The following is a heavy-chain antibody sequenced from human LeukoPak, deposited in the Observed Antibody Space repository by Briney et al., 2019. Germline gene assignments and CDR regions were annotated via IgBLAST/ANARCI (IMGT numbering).Heavy chain of an antibody. CDR1: RFTFSNYW. Sequence: PGGSLRLSCVASRFTFSNYWMSWVRQTPGKGLEWVANIKEDGSEKNYVDSVKGRFTLSRDNAKNSLYLQMNSLRAEDTAVYYCARSGSDFDYWGQGTLVSVSS. J-gene: IGHJ4*02. CDR2: IKEDGSEK. D-gene: IGHD3-3*01. V-gene: IGHV3-7*01. CDR3: ARSGSDFDY.